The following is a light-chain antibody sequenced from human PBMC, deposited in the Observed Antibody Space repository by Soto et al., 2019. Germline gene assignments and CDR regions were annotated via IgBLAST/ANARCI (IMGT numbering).Light chain of an antibody. CDR2: EVS. V-gene: IGLV2-14*01. Sequence: QSALTQPASVSGSPGQSITISCTGTSSDVGGYNYVSWYQQHPGKAPKLIIYEVSNRPSGVSNRFSGSKSGNTASLTISGLQAEDEADYSCTSYRSSPTRVVFGGGTKLTVL. CDR1: SSDVGGYNY. J-gene: IGLJ2*01. CDR3: TSYRSSPTRVV.